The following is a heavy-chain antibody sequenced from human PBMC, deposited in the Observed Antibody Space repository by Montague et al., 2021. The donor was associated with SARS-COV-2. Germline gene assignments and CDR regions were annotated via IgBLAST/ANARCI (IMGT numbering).Heavy chain of an antibody. V-gene: IGHV4-34*01. CDR3: ARGQSVTTFWGAYHGMDV. J-gene: IGHJ6*02. CDR2: INHSGST. CDR1: GGSFSGYY. Sequence: SETLSLTCAVYGGSFSGYYWSWIRQPPGKGLEWIGEINHSGSTNYNPSLKSRVTISVDTSKNQFSQKLSSVTAADTAVYYCARGQSVTTFWGAYHGMDVWAKGPRSPSP. D-gene: IGHD4-17*01.